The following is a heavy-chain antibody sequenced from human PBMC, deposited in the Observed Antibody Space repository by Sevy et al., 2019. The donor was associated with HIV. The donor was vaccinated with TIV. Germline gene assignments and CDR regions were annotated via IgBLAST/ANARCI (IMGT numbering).Heavy chain of an antibody. CDR1: GFTFSDFP. CDR2: IRSDGTP. D-gene: IGHD2-2*01. Sequence: GGSLRLSCAGSGFTFSDFPMNWVRQAPGKGLEWISNIRSDGTPYYADTVKGRFTISRDNAKDSLYLQMSSLRAEDTAVYYCAKVDVVVPVADYGMDVWGQGTTVTVSS. V-gene: IGHV3-48*01. J-gene: IGHJ6*02. CDR3: AKVDVVVPVADYGMDV.